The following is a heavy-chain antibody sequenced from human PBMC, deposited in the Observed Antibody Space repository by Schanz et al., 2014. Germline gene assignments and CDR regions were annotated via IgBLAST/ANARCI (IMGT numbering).Heavy chain of an antibody. CDR2: IIPILGIA. J-gene: IGHJ4*02. D-gene: IGHD4-17*01. Sequence: QVQLVQSGAEVKKPGSSVKVSCKASGGTFSSYSISWVRQAPGQGLEWMGRIIPILGIAKYEQKFQGRVTITADRSTSTAYMELSSLRSEDTAVYYCARGYGDSPTDFWGQGTLVTVSS. CDR1: GGTFSSYS. CDR3: ARGYGDSPTDF. V-gene: IGHV1-69*02.